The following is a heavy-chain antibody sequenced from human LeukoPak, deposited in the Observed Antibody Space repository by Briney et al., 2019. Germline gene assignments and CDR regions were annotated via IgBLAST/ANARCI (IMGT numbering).Heavy chain of an antibody. D-gene: IGHD1-26*01. J-gene: IGHJ4*02. CDR1: GYTFTDYY. CDR3: ARGSAVGATESLGFDY. Sequence: APVKVSCKASGYTFTDYYMHWVRQAPGQGLEWMGWINPNSADTHYAQKFQGRVTMTRDTSISTAYMELSRLRSDDTAVYYCARGSAVGATESLGFDYWGQGTPVTVSS. V-gene: IGHV1-2*02. CDR2: INPNSADT.